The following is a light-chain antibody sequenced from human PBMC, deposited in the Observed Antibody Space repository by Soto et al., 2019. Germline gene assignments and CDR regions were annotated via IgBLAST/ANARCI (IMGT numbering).Light chain of an antibody. CDR3: SSYSSSSTYVV. Sequence: QSVLTQPASVSGSPGQSITISCTGTSSDGGGYKYVCWYQQLPGRAPRLMIYEVSNRPSGVSNRFSGSKSGNTASLTISGLQAEDEGDYYCSSYSSSSTYVVFGGGTKVTVL. CDR2: EVS. CDR1: SSDGGGYKY. V-gene: IGLV2-14*01. J-gene: IGLJ2*01.